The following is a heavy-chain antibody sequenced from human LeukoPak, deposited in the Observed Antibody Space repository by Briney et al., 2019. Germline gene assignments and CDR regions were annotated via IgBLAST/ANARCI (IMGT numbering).Heavy chain of an antibody. Sequence: SETLSLTCAVYGGTFSGYYWSWVRQPPGKRLEWVGESNDSGGTNYNPSLKSRVTISADKSKNQVSLKLTSVTAADTAVYYCARLSVIVGAALEYYYYYMDVWGQGTTVTVSS. CDR1: GGTFSGYY. J-gene: IGHJ6*03. D-gene: IGHD1-26*01. CDR3: ARLSVIVGAALEYYYYYMDV. CDR2: SNDSGGT. V-gene: IGHV4-34*01.